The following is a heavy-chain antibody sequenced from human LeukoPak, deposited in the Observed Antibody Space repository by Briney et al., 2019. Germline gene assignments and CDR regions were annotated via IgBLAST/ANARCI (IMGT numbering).Heavy chain of an antibody. CDR3: ARSSRGFLEWLLPNWFDP. Sequence: SETLSLTCTVSGGSISSYYWSWIRQPPGKGLEWIGEINHSGSTNYNPSLKSRVTISVDTSKNQFSLKLSSVTAADTAVYYCARSSRGFLEWLLPNWFDPWGQGTLVTVSS. CDR2: INHSGST. D-gene: IGHD3-3*01. CDR1: GGSISSYY. V-gene: IGHV4-34*01. J-gene: IGHJ5*02.